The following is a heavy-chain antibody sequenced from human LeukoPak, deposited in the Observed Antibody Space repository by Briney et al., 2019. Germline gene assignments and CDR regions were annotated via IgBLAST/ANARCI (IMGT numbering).Heavy chain of an antibody. CDR2: INQEASRT. Sequence: GGSLRLSCAAPGFTFRSYWMSWVRQAPGKGLEWLGHINQEASRTDHADSVKGRFTISRDNSRNLLYLHMSSLRAEDTAVYYCAKYLSRAFDSWGQGILVSVSS. J-gene: IGHJ4*02. CDR1: GFTFRSYW. CDR3: AKYLSRAFDS. D-gene: IGHD2/OR15-2a*01. V-gene: IGHV3-7*01.